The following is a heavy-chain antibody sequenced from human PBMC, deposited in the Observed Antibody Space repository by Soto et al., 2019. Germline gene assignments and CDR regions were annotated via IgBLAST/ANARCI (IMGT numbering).Heavy chain of an antibody. Sequence: SETLSLTCTVSGGSISSSSYYWGWIRQPPGKGLEWIGSIYYSGSTYYNPSLKSRVTISVDTSKNQFSLKLSSVTAADTAVYYCARQVRPGLLPLPDTYYYYYMDVWGKGTTVTVSS. CDR2: IYYSGST. J-gene: IGHJ6*03. V-gene: IGHV4-39*01. CDR1: GGSISSSSYY. D-gene: IGHD1-26*01. CDR3: ARQVRPGLLPLPDTYYYYYMDV.